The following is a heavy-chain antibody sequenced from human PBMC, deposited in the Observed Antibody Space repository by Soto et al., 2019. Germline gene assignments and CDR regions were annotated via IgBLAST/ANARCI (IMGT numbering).Heavy chain of an antibody. CDR1: GYTFTSYA. J-gene: IGHJ1*01. CDR3: ARVCLSSGWYFYFQH. CDR2: INAGNGNT. Sequence: QVQLVQSGAEEKKPGASVKVSCKASGYTFTSYAMHWVRQAPGQRLEWMGWINAGNGNTKYSQKFQGRVTITRYTSASNAYLYLSSLRSEATAVYYCARVCLSSGWYFYFQHWGQGTLVNVSS. D-gene: IGHD6-19*01. V-gene: IGHV1-3*05.